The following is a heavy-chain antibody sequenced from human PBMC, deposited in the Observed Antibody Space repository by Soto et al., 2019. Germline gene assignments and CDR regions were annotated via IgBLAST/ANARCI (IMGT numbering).Heavy chain of an antibody. V-gene: IGHV2-5*02. CDR2: IYWDDDK. CDR1: GFSLTTSGVG. D-gene: IGHD3-3*01. J-gene: IGHJ4*02. CDR3: AHRVLRTVFGLVTTTAIYFDF. Sequence: QITLNESGPTLVKPTQPLTLTCTFSGFSLTTSGVGVGWIRQSPGKAPEWLALIYWDDDKRYSPSLNSRITITKDTSKNQVVLTMANLDPADTATYYCAHRVLRTVFGLVTTTAIYFDFWGQGTPVAVSS.